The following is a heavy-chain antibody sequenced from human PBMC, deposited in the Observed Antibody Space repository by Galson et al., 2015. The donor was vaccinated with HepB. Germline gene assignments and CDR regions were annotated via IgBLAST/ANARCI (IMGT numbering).Heavy chain of an antibody. J-gene: IGHJ4*02. CDR1: GFTFSNYW. CDR3: ARAGQAGTIDY. V-gene: IGHV3-7*03. D-gene: IGHD1-7*01. Sequence: SLRLSCAGSGFTFSNYWMGWVRQAPGKGLVWVAITNQDGSERYYVDSVKGRFTISRDNAKNSLYLQMNSLRVEDMAVYYCARAGQAGTIDYWGQGTLVIVSS. CDR2: TNQDGSER.